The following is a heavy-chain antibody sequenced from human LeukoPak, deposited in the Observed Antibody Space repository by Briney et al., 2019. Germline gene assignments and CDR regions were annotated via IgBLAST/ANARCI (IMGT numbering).Heavy chain of an antibody. CDR1: GYTFTSYD. CDR3: ARGDWFDP. CDR2: VSGYNVIT. J-gene: IGHJ5*02. V-gene: IGHV1-18*01. Sequence: ASVRVSCKASGYTFTSYDINWVRQAPGQGLEWMGWVSGYNVITKYAQKFEGRVAMTTDTSSSTAYMELRNLRSDDTAIYYCARGDWFDPWGQGTPVSVSS.